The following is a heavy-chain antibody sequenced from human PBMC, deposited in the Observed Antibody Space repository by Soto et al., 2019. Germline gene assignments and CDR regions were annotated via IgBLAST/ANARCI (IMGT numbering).Heavy chain of an antibody. D-gene: IGHD2-15*01. CDR2: ISGSSWTT. V-gene: IGHV3-23*01. CDR3: AKPPDTQSNYYMDA. CDR1: GFTFSTQS. Sequence: GGSLRLSCVASGFTFSTQSMRWVRHAPGKGLEWVSGISGSSWTTHYADTVKGRFTVSRDNSKNTLYLQMNSLRVEDTATYYCAKPPDTQSNYYMDAWGKGTTVTVSS. J-gene: IGHJ6*03.